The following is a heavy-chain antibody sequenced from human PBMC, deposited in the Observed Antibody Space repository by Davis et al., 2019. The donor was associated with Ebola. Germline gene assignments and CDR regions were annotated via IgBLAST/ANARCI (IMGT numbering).Heavy chain of an antibody. CDR1: GFTFSDHY. Sequence: GGSLRLSCAASGFTFSDHYMSWIRQAPGKGLEWVSKISSKSTRTEYADSVQGRFTISRDNSKNTLYLQMNSLRAEDTAIYYCARGAYGDYIVKAFDIWGQGTKVTVSS. J-gene: IGHJ3*02. V-gene: IGHV3-11*06. CDR2: ISSKSTRT. D-gene: IGHD4-17*01. CDR3: ARGAYGDYIVKAFDI.